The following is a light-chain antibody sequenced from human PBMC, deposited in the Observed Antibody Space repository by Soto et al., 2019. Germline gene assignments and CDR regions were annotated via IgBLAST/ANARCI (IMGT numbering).Light chain of an antibody. CDR3: QHYSLYSPWT. J-gene: IGKJ1*01. CDR2: DAS. Sequence: DLHMTQSPSSLSVSLGDRVTITCRTSQNINAWLAWYQQRPGQAPKLLIYDASTVQSGVPSRFSGSGSGTEFTLTISSLQPDDSATYYCQHYSLYSPWTCGQGTKVDIK. CDR1: QNINAW. V-gene: IGKV1-5*01.